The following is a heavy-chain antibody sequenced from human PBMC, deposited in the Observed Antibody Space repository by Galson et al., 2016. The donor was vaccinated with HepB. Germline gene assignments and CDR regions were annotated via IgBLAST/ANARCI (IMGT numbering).Heavy chain of an antibody. CDR1: GFTFSTNS. CDR2: ISGSINAT. D-gene: IGHD1-14*01. Sequence: SLRLSCAASGFTFSTNSMNWVRQAPGKGLQWVSGISGSINATYYADSVKGRFIISRDDSKNTVSSQMNSLRAEDTAVYYCAKGTTDLGDDWGQGIVVTVSS. CDR3: AKGTTDLGDD. J-gene: IGHJ4*02. V-gene: IGHV3-23*01.